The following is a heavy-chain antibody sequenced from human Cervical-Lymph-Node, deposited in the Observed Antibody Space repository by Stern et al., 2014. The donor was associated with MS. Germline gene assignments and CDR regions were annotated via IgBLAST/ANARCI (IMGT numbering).Heavy chain of an antibody. J-gene: IGHJ4*02. Sequence: EVQLVESGGGLVQPGGSLRLSCAASGFTFSNYAMNWVRQAPGKGLEWVSPISDNGGSTYYADSVRGRFTISRDNSKKTLYLQMHNLRTEDTAVYYCARDRARRMVAAGTVDFWGQGTLVTVSS. CDR1: GFTFSNYA. V-gene: IGHV3-23*04. D-gene: IGHD6-19*01. CDR3: ARDRARRMVAAGTVDF. CDR2: ISDNGGST.